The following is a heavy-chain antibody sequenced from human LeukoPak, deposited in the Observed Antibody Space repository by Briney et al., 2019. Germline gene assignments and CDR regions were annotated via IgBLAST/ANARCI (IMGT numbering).Heavy chain of an antibody. V-gene: IGHV5-51*01. J-gene: IGHJ3*02. CDR1: GYSFTSYW. CDR3: ARERSSGYYTEDAFDI. D-gene: IGHD3-22*01. CDR2: IYTGDSDT. Sequence: GESLKISCKASGYSFTSYWIGWVRQMPEKGLERMGIIYTGDSDTRYSPSFQGQVTISADKSISTAYLQWSSLKASDTAMYYCARERSSGYYTEDAFDIWGQGTMVTVSS.